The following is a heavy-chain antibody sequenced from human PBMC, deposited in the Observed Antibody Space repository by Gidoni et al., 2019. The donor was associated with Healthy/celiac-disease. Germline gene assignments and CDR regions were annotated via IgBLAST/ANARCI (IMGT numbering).Heavy chain of an antibody. CDR1: GFTFSSYA. J-gene: IGHJ4*02. CDR2: ISYDGSNK. V-gene: IGHV3-30-3*01. Sequence: QVQLVESGGGVVQPGRSLRLSCAASGFTFSSYAMHWVRQAPGKGLGWVAVISYDGSNKYYADSVKGRFTISRDNSKNTLYLQMNSLRAEDTAVYYCARGPYYGDYPPAWYFDYWGQGTLVTVSS. D-gene: IGHD4-17*01. CDR3: ARGPYYGDYPPAWYFDY.